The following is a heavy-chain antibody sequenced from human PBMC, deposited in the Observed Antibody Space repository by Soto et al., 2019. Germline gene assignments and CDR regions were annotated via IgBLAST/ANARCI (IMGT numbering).Heavy chain of an antibody. V-gene: IGHV3-23*01. CDR3: ARKDVAFDY. CDR1: GFTFKNYV. D-gene: IGHD5-12*01. Sequence: EVQLLESGGGLIQPGGSLRLSCAASGFTFKNYVMTWVRQAPGKGLEWISLIYGGGGSTDYADSVKGRFTISRDNSKNMLSLQMNSLTDEDTAIYYCARKDVAFDYWGQGTPVTVSS. CDR2: IYGGGGST. J-gene: IGHJ4*02.